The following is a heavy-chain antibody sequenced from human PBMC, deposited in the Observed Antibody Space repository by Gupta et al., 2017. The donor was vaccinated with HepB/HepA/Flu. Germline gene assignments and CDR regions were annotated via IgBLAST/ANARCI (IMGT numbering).Heavy chain of an antibody. Sequence: QVQLQESGPGLVKPSETLSLTCTVSGGSISSHYWSWIRQAPGKGLEWMGYIYYSGSTNYNPSLKSRVTISVDTSKNQFSLKLSSVTAADTAVYYCARYWAIDAFDIWGQGTMVTVSS. D-gene: IGHD2-8*02. CDR2: IYYSGST. CDR1: GGSISSHY. CDR3: ARYWAIDAFDI. V-gene: IGHV4-59*11. J-gene: IGHJ3*02.